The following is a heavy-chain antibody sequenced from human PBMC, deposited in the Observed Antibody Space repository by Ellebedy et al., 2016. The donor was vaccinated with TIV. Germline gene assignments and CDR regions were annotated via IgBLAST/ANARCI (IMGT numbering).Heavy chain of an antibody. Sequence: SETLSLTXTVSGGSISSGDYYWSWIRQPPGKGLEWIGYIYYSGSTYYNPSLKSRVTISVDTSKNQFSLKLSSVTAADTAVYYCARVGQGVIFDYWGQGTLVTVSS. J-gene: IGHJ4*02. CDR3: ARVGQGVIFDY. CDR1: GGSISSGDYY. D-gene: IGHD2-21*01. V-gene: IGHV4-30-4*01. CDR2: IYYSGST.